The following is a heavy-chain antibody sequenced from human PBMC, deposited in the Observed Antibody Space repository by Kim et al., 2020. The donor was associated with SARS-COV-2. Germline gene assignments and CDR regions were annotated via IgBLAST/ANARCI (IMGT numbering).Heavy chain of an antibody. V-gene: IGHV3-74*01. CDR1: GFTFNSFW. CDR2: IHLDGTET. J-gene: IGHJ6*04. CDR3: ARQAAMDV. Sequence: GGSLRLSCAASGFTFNSFWMHWVRQAPGKGLMWVARIHLDGTETDYADSVKGRFTISRDNAKNILYLQMNSLRADDTAVYYCARQAAMDVWGKGTTVGVSS.